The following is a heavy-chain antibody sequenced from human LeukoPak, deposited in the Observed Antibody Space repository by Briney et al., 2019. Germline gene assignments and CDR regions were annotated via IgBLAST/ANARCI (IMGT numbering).Heavy chain of an antibody. CDR3: ARGPDIVVVVAARSSEFDY. D-gene: IGHD2-15*01. CDR2: INPSSGST. J-gene: IGHJ4*02. V-gene: IGHV1-46*01. Sequence: ASVKVSCKASGYSLTTYYIHWVRQAPGQGLEWIGIINPSSGSTSYAQKFQGRVTMTRNTSISTAYMELSSLRSEDTAVYYCARGPDIVVVVAARSSEFDYWGQGTLVTVSS. CDR1: GYSLTTYY.